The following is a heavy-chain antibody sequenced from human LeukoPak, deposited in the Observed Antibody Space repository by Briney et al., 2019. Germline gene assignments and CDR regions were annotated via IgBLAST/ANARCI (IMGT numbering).Heavy chain of an antibody. CDR3: ARGRSNYYGMDV. CDR1: DGSINSYY. CDR2: IHYNGNT. V-gene: IGHV4-59*01. Sequence: SETLSLTCAVSDGSINSYYWNWIRRPPGKGLEWIGYIHYNGNTNYSPSLKSRVTMSVDTSKNLFSLKVSSVTAADTAVYYCARGRSNYYGMDVWGQGTTVTVSS. D-gene: IGHD1-26*01. J-gene: IGHJ6*02.